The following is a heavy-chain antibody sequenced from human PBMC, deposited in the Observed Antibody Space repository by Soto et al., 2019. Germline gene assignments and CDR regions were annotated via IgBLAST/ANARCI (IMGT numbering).Heavy chain of an antibody. D-gene: IGHD5-12*01. Sequence: QLQLVQSAAEVKKPGASVRVSCKAYGYPFIKYGISWIRQAPEQGLEWMGWIKVDSGYTNYAQKFQGRVTMTADTSSDTAFMELRSLRLDETAVYFCATAYDSGFDPWGQGTRVSVSS. J-gene: IGHJ5*02. CDR1: GYPFIKYG. CDR2: IKVDSGYT. CDR3: ATAYDSGFDP. V-gene: IGHV1-18*04.